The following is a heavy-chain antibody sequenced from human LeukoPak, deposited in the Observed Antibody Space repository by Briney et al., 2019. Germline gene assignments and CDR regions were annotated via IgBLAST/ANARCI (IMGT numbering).Heavy chain of an antibody. CDR1: GYTFTSYY. D-gene: IGHD5-18*01. CDR2: INPSGGST. V-gene: IGHV1-46*01. J-gene: IGHJ4*02. CDR3: ARAVDTAMVGEGGYYFDY. Sequence: ASVKVSCKASGYTFTSYYMHWVRQAPGQGLEWMGIINPSGGSTSYAQKFQGRVTMTRDTSTSTVYMVLSSLRSEDTAVYYCARAVDTAMVGEGGYYFDYWGQGTLVTVSS.